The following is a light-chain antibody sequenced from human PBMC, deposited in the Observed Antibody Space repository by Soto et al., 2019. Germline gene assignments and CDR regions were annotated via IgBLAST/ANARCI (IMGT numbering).Light chain of an antibody. CDR3: PQYNNWPPWT. CDR1: QSVSSN. Sequence: EMVMTQSPATLSVSPGERATLSCRASQSVSSNLAWYQQKPGQAPRLLIYGASTRATGIPARFSGSGSGTEFTLTISSLQSEDFAVYYCPQYNNWPPWTFGQGTKVEIK. V-gene: IGKV3-15*01. CDR2: GAS. J-gene: IGKJ1*01.